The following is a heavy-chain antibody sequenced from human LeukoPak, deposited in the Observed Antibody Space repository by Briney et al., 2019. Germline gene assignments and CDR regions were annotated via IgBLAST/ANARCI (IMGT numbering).Heavy chain of an antibody. CDR1: GFTFSDYY. J-gene: IGHJ5*02. CDR2: ISSSSSYT. V-gene: IGHV3-11*03. D-gene: IGHD3-10*01. Sequence: GGSLRLSCAASGFTFSDYYMSWIRQAPGKGLEWVSYISSSSSYTNYADSVKGRFTISRDNAKNSLYLQMNSLRAEDTAVYYCARGSPLLWFVRNWFDPWGQGTLVTVSS. CDR3: ARGSPLLWFVRNWFDP.